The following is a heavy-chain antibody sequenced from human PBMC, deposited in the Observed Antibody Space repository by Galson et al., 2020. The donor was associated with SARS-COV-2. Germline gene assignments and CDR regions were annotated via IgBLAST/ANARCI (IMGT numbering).Heavy chain of an antibody. CDR3: ARISSSSWPDYYYYGMDV. V-gene: IGHV2-70*01. J-gene: IGHJ6*02. Sequence: SGPKLVKPTQTLTLTCTISGFSLSTSGMCVTWIRQPPGKALTWIALIDWADDKYYSTSLKTRTTISKDTSKHQVVLTMTNMYPVDTATYYCARISSSSWPDYYYYGMDVWGQGTTVTVSS. D-gene: IGHD6-13*01. CDR2: IDWADDK. CDR1: GFSLSTSGMC.